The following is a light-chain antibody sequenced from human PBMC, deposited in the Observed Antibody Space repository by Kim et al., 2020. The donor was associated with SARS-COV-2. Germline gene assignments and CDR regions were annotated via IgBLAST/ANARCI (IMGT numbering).Light chain of an antibody. V-gene: IGLV1-40*01. CDR2: GTS. CDR3: QSYDSILSGSV. Sequence: VTISCSGSSSSIGAVYDVHWYQPLPGTAPKLLVYGTSNRPSGVPDRFSGSKSGTSASLAITGLQAEDEADYYCQSYDSILSGSVFGGGTQLTVL. CDR1: SSSIGAVYD. J-gene: IGLJ3*02.